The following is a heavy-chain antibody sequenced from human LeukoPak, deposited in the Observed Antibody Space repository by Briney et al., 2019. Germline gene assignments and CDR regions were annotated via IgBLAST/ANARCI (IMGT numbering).Heavy chain of an antibody. Sequence: ASVKVSCKASGYTFSGYYMHWVRQAPGQGLEWVGWINPNSGGTNYAQKFQGRVTMTRDTSISTAYMELSRLLSGDTAVYYRARVALLWFGEFNWFDPWGQGTLVTVSS. D-gene: IGHD3-10*01. CDR1: GYTFSGYY. J-gene: IGHJ5*02. V-gene: IGHV1-2*02. CDR2: INPNSGGT. CDR3: ARVALLWFGEFNWFDP.